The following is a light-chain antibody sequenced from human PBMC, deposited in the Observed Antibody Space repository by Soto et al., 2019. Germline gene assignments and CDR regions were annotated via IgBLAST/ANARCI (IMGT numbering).Light chain of an antibody. J-gene: IGKJ2*01. Sequence: EIVLTQSPATLSLSPGERATLSCRASQSVSSYLAWYQQKPGQAPRLLIYDASNRATGIPARFSGSGSGTDFTLTISSLEPEDFAVYYCQQRSNWPPQYTFGQVTKLEIK. CDR1: QSVSSY. CDR3: QQRSNWPPQYT. CDR2: DAS. V-gene: IGKV3-11*01.